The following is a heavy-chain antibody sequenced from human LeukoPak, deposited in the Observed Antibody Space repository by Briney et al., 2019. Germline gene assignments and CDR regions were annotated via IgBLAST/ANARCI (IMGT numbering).Heavy chain of an antibody. D-gene: IGHD3-22*01. CDR1: GFTFSSYA. J-gene: IGHJ4*02. Sequence: GGSLRLSCAASGFTFSSYAMSWVRQAPGKGLEWVSSISRSSTYIYYADSLRGRFTISRDNAKNSLYLQMNSLRAEDTAVYYCARDWGHDNSAYYSFDYWGQGTLVTVSS. V-gene: IGHV3-21*01. CDR2: ISRSSTYI. CDR3: ARDWGHDNSAYYSFDY.